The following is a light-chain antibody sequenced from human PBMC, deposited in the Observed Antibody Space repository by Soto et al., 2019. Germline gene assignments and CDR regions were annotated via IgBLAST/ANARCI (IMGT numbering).Light chain of an antibody. CDR1: QSLVNSDGNTY. CDR3: MQGSHWPRT. J-gene: IGKJ1*01. Sequence: EVVMTQSPLSLPVTLGQPASISCRSSQSLVNSDGNTYLNWFQQRPGQSPRRLIYKVSNRDSGVPDRFSGSGSGTDFTLKSSRVEAEDVGVYYCMQGSHWPRTFGQGTKVEIK. CDR2: KVS. V-gene: IGKV2-30*01.